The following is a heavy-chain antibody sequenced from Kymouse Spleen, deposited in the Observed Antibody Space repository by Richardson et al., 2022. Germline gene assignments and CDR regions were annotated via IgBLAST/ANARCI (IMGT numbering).Heavy chain of an antibody. Sequence: EVQLVESGGGLVQPGRSLRLSCAASGFTFDDYAMHWVRQAPGKGLEWVSGISWNSGSIGYADSVKGRFTISRDNAKNSLYLQMNSLRAEDTALYYCTGFFDYWGQGTLVTVSS. CDR1: GFTFDDYA. V-gene: IGHV3-9*01. D-gene: IGHD7-27*02. J-gene: IGHJ4*02. CDR2: ISWNSGSI. CDR3: TGFFDY.